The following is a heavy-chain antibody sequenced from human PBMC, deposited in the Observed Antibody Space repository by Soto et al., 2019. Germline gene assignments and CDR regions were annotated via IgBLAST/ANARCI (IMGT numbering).Heavy chain of an antibody. J-gene: IGHJ6*03. CDR2: IWYDGSNK. CDR3: ARAGEDIVATITYYYYMDV. D-gene: IGHD5-12*01. V-gene: IGHV3-33*01. Sequence: TGGSLRLSCAASGFTFSSYGMHWVRQAPGKGLEWVAVIWYDGSNKYYADSVKGRFTISRDNSKNTLYLQMNSLRAEDTAVYYCARAGEDIVATITYYYYMDVWGKGTTVTVSS. CDR1: GFTFSSYG.